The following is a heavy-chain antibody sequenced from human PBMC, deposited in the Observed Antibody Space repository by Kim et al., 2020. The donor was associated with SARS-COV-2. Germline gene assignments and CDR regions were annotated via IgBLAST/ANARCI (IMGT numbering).Heavy chain of an antibody. CDR3: ARMGGHWAMGV. CDR2: INPSGST. Sequence: SETLSLTCAVYGGSFSGYYWTWIRQPPGKGLEWIGEINPSGSTNYNPSLKSRVTISVDTSKNQFSLNLSSVTAADTAVYFCARMGGHWAMGVWGQGTTVTVSS. J-gene: IGHJ6*02. V-gene: IGHV4-34*01. CDR1: GGSFSGYY. D-gene: IGHD2-21*02.